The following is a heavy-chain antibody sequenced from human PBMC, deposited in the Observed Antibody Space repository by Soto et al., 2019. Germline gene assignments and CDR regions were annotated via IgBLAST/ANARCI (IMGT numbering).Heavy chain of an antibody. D-gene: IGHD6-19*01. CDR2: ISATTNNI. CDR1: GFTFSSYA. J-gene: IGHJ4*02. CDR3: AREGISGWFFDY. Sequence: GGSLRLSCAASGFTFSSYAMNWIRQAPGKGLEWVSSISATTNNIYYADSLKGRFTISRDNAKNSLYLQMNSLRAEDTAVYYCAREGISGWFFDYWGQGTLVTVSS. V-gene: IGHV3-21*01.